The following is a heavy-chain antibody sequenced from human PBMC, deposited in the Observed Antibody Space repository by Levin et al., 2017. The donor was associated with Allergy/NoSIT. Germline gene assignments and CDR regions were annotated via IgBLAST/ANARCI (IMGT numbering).Heavy chain of an antibody. Sequence: GGSLRLSCAASGFSFRIYSMYWVRQAPGKGLEWVSFISSDSTTIHYADSVKGRFTISRDNAENSLHLHMNSLTDEDTAVYYCARVPWPNGDIVATGDADYWGQGTLVTVSS. CDR1: GFSFRIYS. CDR2: ISSDSTTI. J-gene: IGHJ4*02. V-gene: IGHV3-48*02. CDR3: ARVPWPNGDIVATGDADY. D-gene: IGHD5-12*01.